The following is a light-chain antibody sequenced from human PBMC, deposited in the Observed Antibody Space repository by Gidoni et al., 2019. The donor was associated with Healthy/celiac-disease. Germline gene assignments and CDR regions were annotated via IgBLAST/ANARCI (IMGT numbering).Light chain of an antibody. Sequence: DIQMTQSPSSLSASVGDRVTSTCRASQSISSYLNLHQQKPGKAPKLLIYAASSLHSGVPSRFSGSGSGTDFTLTISSLQPEDFATYYCQQSYSTQPWTFGQGTKVEIK. CDR3: QQSYSTQPWT. J-gene: IGKJ1*01. V-gene: IGKV1-39*01. CDR2: AAS. CDR1: QSISSY.